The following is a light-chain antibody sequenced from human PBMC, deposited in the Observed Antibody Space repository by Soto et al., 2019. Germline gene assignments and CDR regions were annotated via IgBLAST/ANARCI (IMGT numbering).Light chain of an antibody. CDR2: GAS. V-gene: IGKV3-15*01. CDR1: QSVSSN. Sequence: EIVMTQSPATLSVSPGERATLSCRASQSVSSNLAWYQQKPGQSPRLLIYGASTRATGIPARVIGSVSGTEFPLLISILQSEDFAVNYCQQYNNWPFTFGTGTKLKI. J-gene: IGKJ3*01. CDR3: QQYNNWPFT.